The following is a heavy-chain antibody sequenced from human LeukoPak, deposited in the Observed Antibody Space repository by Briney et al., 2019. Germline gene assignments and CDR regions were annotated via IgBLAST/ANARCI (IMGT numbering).Heavy chain of an antibody. CDR3: ARDRGARGRGLA. J-gene: IGHJ5*02. Sequence: GGSLRLSCAASGFTFNTYTMNWVSQAPGKGLEWVSAITGRGDGTYYADLVKGRFTISRDNSKNTLYLQMNSLRAEDTAAYYCARDRGARGRGLAWGQGAQVTVSS. D-gene: IGHD3-10*01. CDR1: GFTFNTYT. V-gene: IGHV3-23*01. CDR2: ITGRGDGT.